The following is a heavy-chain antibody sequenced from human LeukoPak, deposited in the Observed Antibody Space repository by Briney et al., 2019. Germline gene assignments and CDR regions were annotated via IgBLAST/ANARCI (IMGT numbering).Heavy chain of an antibody. J-gene: IGHJ5*02. Sequence: SETLSLTCAVYGGSFSGYYWSWIRQSPGKGLEWIGETYHSGSTNYNPSLKSRVTISVDTSKNQFSLKLSSVTAADTAVYYCARGAHYGSYWGNWFDPWGQGTLVTVSS. CDR1: GGSFSGYY. D-gene: IGHD1-26*01. CDR2: TYHSGST. CDR3: ARGAHYGSYWGNWFDP. V-gene: IGHV4-34*01.